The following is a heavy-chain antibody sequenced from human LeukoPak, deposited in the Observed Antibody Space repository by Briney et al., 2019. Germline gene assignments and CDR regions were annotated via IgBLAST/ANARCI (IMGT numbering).Heavy chain of an antibody. V-gene: IGHV3-23*01. CDR2: ISGSGGST. Sequence: GGSLRLSCAASGFTFSNYAMSWVRQAPGKGLEWVSAISGSGGSTFYADSVKGRFTISRDNAKNSLYLQMNSLRVEDTAVYYCARESWFDPWGQGTLVTVSS. CDR3: ARESWFDP. CDR1: GFTFSNYA. J-gene: IGHJ5*02.